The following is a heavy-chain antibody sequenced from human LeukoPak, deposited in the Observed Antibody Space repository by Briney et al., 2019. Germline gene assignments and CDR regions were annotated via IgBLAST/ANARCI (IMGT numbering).Heavy chain of an antibody. Sequence: ASVKVSCKTSGYTFSNSGLHWVRQAPGQSLEWMGWINAGNGYTKYSQKFQDRLTITRDTSASTVYMELNSLKSEDTAMYYCARGRGLIGTSRFDPWGQGTLVIVSS. D-gene: IGHD3-10*01. CDR2: INAGNGYT. J-gene: IGHJ5*02. CDR1: GYTFSNSG. CDR3: ARGRGLIGTSRFDP. V-gene: IGHV1-3*01.